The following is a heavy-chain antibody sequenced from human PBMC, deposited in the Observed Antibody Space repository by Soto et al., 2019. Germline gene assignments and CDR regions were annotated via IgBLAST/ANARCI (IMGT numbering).Heavy chain of an antibody. V-gene: IGHV2-5*02. CDR3: AHSGAAAGTVDY. CDR1: GFSLSTSGVG. J-gene: IGHJ4*02. CDR2: IYWDDDK. D-gene: IGHD6-13*01. Sequence: QITLKESGPTLVKPTQTLTLTCTFSGFSLSTSGVGVGWIRQPPGKALEWLALIYWDDDKRYSPSLKSRLTIPKDTSNNQVVLTMTTMDPVDTATYYCAHSGAAAGTVDYWGQGTLVTVSS.